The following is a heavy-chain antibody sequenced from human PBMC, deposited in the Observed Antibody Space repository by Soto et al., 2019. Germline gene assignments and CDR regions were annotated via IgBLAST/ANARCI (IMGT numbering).Heavy chain of an antibody. D-gene: IGHD5-18*01. CDR3: EKGGGYSDGTTDAFDI. J-gene: IGHJ3*02. V-gene: IGHV3-30*18. CDR2: ISDDGSNK. CDR1: GFTFRTSG. Sequence: QVQLVESGGGVVQPGRSLRLSCAASGFTFRTSGMHWVRQAPGKGLEWVAVISDDGSNKYNIASVEGRFTISRDNSKNTLYLQLNSLRTEDTAVYYCEKGGGYSDGTTDAFDIWGQGTMVTVSS.